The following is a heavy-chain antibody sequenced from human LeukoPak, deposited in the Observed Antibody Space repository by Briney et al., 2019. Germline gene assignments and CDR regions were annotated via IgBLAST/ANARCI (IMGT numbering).Heavy chain of an antibody. CDR1: GYTLTELS. CDR3: AREAYGDFP. CDR2: INPNSGGT. Sequence: ASVKVSCKVSGYTLTELSMHWVRQAPGQGLEWMGWINPNSGGTNYAQKFQGRVTMTRDTSISTAYMELSRLRSDDTAVYYCAREAYGDFPWGQGTLVTVSS. J-gene: IGHJ5*02. V-gene: IGHV1-2*02. D-gene: IGHD4-17*01.